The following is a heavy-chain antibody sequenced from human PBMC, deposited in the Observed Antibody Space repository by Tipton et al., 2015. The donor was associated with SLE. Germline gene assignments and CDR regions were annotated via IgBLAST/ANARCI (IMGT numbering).Heavy chain of an antibody. V-gene: IGHV4-31*03. CDR3: ARQRGYYDGTPFPPWNFDL. Sequence: TLSLTCTVSGDSMSSGGYYWSWIRHHPGKGLEWIGYIYYSGNTFYNPSLKSRITISIDTSKNQFSLNLNSVTAADTAVYFCARQRGYYDGTPFPPWNFDLWGRGTQVTVSS. J-gene: IGHJ2*01. CDR1: GDSMSSGGYY. CDR2: IYYSGNT. D-gene: IGHD3-16*01.